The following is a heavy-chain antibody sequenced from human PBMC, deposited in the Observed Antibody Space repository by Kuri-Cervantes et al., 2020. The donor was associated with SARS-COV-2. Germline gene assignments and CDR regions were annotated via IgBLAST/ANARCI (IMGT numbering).Heavy chain of an antibody. CDR3: ARLYSSGWYVEYLRH. CDR1: GGSISSYY. V-gene: IGHV4-59*12. D-gene: IGHD6-19*01. CDR2: IYYSGST. Sequence: GSLRLSCTVSGGSISSYYWSWIRQPPGKGLEWIGYIYYSGSTNYNLSLKSRVTISVDTSKNQFSLKLSSVTAVDTAVYYCARLYSSGWYVEYLRHWGQGTLVTVSS. J-gene: IGHJ1*01.